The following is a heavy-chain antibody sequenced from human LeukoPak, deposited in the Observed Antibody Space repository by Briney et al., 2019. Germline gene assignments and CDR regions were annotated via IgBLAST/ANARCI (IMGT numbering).Heavy chain of an antibody. V-gene: IGHV4-59*01. D-gene: IGHD7-27*01. J-gene: IGHJ4*02. CDR1: GGSISSYY. Sequence: SETLSLTCTVSGGSISSYYWSWIRQPPGKGLEWIGYIYYSGSTNYNPSLKSRVTISVDTSKNQFSLKLSSVTAADTAVYYCASSLWGMGPVDYWGQGTLVTVSS. CDR2: IYYSGST. CDR3: ASSLWGMGPVDY.